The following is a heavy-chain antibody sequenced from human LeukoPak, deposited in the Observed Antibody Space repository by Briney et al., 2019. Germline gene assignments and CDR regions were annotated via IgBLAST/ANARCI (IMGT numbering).Heavy chain of an antibody. CDR1: GFTFSSYG. Sequence: SGGSLRLSCAASGFTFSSYGMHWVRQAPGKGLEWVAFIRYDGSNKYYADSVKGRFTISRDNAKNSLYLQMNSLRAEDTAVYYCARVWGNWNYEIDYWGQGTLVTVSS. CDR3: ARVWGNWNYEIDY. D-gene: IGHD1-7*01. CDR2: IRYDGSNK. V-gene: IGHV3-30*02. J-gene: IGHJ4*02.